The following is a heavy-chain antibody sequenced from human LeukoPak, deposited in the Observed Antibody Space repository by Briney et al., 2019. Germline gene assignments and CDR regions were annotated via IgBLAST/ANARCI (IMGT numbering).Heavy chain of an antibody. CDR1: GFTFSSYG. CDR2: ISGSGGST. V-gene: IGHV3-23*01. J-gene: IGHJ4*02. Sequence: SGGSLRLSCAASGFTFSSYGVSWVRQAPGKGLEWVSAISGSGGSTYYADSVKGRFTISRDNSKNTLCLQMNSLRAEDTAVYYCAKDSIFGVVIHNDYWGQGTLVTVSS. D-gene: IGHD3-3*02. CDR3: AKDSIFGVVIHNDY.